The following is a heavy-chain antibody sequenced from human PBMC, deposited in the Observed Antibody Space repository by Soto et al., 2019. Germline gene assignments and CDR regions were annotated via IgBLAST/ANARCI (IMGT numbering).Heavy chain of an antibody. V-gene: IGHV1-2*02. CDR1: GYSLSGYY. CDR2: INPNSGGT. Sequence: GASVKVSCKASGYSLSGYYLHWVRQAPGQGPEWMGWINPNSGGTKYVQKFQGRVTMTRDTSISTVYLELRRLRSDATAVYYCARGWGIAAPGPNWFDPWGQGTLVTVSS. D-gene: IGHD6-13*01. J-gene: IGHJ5*02. CDR3: ARGWGIAAPGPNWFDP.